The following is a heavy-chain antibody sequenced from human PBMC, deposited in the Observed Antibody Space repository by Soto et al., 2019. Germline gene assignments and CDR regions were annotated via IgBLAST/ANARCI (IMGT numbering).Heavy chain of an antibody. CDR3: AGTTSHQWYYMDV. D-gene: IGHD1-7*01. CDR1: GDSVSSNSAA. V-gene: IGHV6-1*01. Sequence: SQTLSLTCAISGDSVSSNSAAWNWIRLSPSRDLEWLARTYYSSICYIDYAVSVRSRITVNPDTSKNQFSLQLTSVTPEDTAVYYCAGTTSHQWYYMDVWGKGTTVTVS. J-gene: IGHJ6*03. CDR2: TYYSSICYI.